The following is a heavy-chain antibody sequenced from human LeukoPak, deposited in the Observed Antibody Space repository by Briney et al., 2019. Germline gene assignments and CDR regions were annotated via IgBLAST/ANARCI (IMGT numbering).Heavy chain of an antibody. CDR1: GFTFSSYS. Sequence: GGSLRLSCAASGFTFSSYSMNWVRQAPGKGLEWVSSISSSSSYIYYADSVKGRFTISRDNAKNSLYLQMNSLRAEDTAVYYCARDRSSGWKDSAFDIWGQGTMVTVSS. V-gene: IGHV3-21*01. J-gene: IGHJ3*02. D-gene: IGHD6-19*01. CDR2: ISSSSSYI. CDR3: ARDRSSGWKDSAFDI.